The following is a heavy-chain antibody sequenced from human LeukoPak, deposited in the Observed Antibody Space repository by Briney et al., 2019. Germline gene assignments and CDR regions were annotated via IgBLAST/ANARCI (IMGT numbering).Heavy chain of an antibody. Sequence: GGSLRLSCAASGFTFGRYAMSWVRQAPGTALEWVSAISASDGRTYYADAVKGRFTVSRDNSQNTMYLQLNSLKAEDTAVYYCATHSLLAGPHDYWGQGTLVTVSS. J-gene: IGHJ4*02. CDR1: GFTFGRYA. V-gene: IGHV3-23*01. CDR3: ATHSLLAGPHDY. CDR2: ISASDGRT. D-gene: IGHD1-14*01.